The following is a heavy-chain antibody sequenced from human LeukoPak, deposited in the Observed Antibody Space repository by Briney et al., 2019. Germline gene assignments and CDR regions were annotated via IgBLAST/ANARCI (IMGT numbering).Heavy chain of an antibody. CDR3: ARRGSWSYYYAMDV. D-gene: IGHD6-13*01. CDR1: GGSFNDYY. CDR2: IRHSGST. Sequence: PSETLSLTCDVSGGSFNDYYWSWIRQPPGKGLEWIGEIRHSGSTNYNPSLKSRVTMSVDTSKNQFSLRLGSVTAADTAVNYCARRGSWSYYYAMDVWGQGTTVAVSS. V-gene: IGHV4-34*01. J-gene: IGHJ6*02.